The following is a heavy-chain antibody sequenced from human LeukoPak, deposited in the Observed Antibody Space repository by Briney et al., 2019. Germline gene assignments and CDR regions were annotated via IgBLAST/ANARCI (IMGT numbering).Heavy chain of an antibody. CDR3: VSGNDPDYVWGTYRLDAFDI. J-gene: IGHJ3*02. D-gene: IGHD3-16*02. CDR2: ISSSGTYI. Sequence: GGSLRLSCAASGYTFSDYSVNWVRQVPGKGLEWVSSISSSGTYIYYADSVKGRFTISRDNAKNSLFLQMNSLRAEDTAVYYCVSGNDPDYVWGTYRLDAFDICGEGTMVIASS. CDR1: GYTFSDYS. V-gene: IGHV3-21*01.